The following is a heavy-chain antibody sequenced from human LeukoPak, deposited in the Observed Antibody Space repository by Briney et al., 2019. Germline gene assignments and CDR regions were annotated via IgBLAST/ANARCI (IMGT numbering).Heavy chain of an antibody. D-gene: IGHD2-21*01. CDR2: IYYSGST. CDR1: GGSISSSDYY. CDR3: ARDSLSIVALFDC. V-gene: IGHV4-39*07. J-gene: IGHJ4*02. Sequence: SETLSLTCTVSGGSISSSDYYWGWIRQPPGKGLEWIGSIYYSGSTYSDPSLKSRGTISVDTSKNQFSLKLTSVTAADTAVYYCARDSLSIVALFDCWGQGTLVPVSS.